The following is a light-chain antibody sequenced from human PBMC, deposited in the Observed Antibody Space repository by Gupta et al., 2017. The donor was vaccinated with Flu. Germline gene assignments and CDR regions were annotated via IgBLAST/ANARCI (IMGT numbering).Light chain of an antibody. CDR1: QSINTY. CDR3: QQINSFPIT. J-gene: IGKJ5*01. V-gene: IGKV1-39*01. CDR2: AAS. Sequence: DIHMTQSLSSLSASVGDRVTITCRASQSINTYLVWYLQKPGKPPKFLIYAASTLQSGVPSRFSGSGSGTDFTLTISSLQPEDFATYYCQQINSFPITFGQGTRLEIK.